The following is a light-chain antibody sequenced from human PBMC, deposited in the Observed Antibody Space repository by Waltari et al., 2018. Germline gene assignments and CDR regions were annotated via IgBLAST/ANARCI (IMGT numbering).Light chain of an antibody. CDR3: QSFDSRLSAWV. V-gene: IGLV1-40*01. CDR2: GDR. J-gene: IGLJ3*02. Sequence: QSVLTQPPSVSGAPGQRVTTSCTGSSSNIGSVYGVHRYLQLPGTAPNLLIYGDRHRPSGVPDRFSGSRSGTSASLAITGLQAEDEADYYCQSFDSRLSAWVFGGGTKLTVL. CDR1: SSNIGSVYG.